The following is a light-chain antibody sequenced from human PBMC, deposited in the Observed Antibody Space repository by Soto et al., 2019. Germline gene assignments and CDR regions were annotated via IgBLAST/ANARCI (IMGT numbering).Light chain of an antibody. Sequence: DIQMTQSPSTLSASVGDRVTITCRASQSISSWLAWYQQKPGKAPKLLIYKASSLESGVPSRFSGSGSGTEFTLTISSLQPDDFGTYYCQQYNSSPTFGQGTKVEIK. CDR2: KAS. J-gene: IGKJ1*01. CDR3: QQYNSSPT. CDR1: QSISSW. V-gene: IGKV1-5*03.